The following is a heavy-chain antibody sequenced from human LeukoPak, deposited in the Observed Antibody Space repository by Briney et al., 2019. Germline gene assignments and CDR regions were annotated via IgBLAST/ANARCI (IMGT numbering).Heavy chain of an antibody. D-gene: IGHD6-19*01. V-gene: IGHV3-48*03. CDR3: AGGLGSGWRY. CDR1: ESAFSSYE. Sequence: PGGSLRLSCTTYESAFSSYEMNWIRQAPGKGLEWVSYISNTGNTIYYTDSVKGRFTISRDNAKNSLYLQMNSLRDEDTALYYCAGGLGSGWRYGGQGTPVTVSS. CDR2: ISNTGNTI. J-gene: IGHJ4*02.